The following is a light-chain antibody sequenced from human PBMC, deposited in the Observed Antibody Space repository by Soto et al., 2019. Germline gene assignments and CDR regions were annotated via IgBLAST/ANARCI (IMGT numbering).Light chain of an antibody. J-gene: IGLJ3*02. CDR3: ATWDDSLNGRV. CDR1: SSNIGSNP. V-gene: IGLV1-44*01. Sequence: QSVMSQPPSASGTPGQRVTISCSGSSSNIGSNPVNWYQQFPGTAPKLLIYSNNHRPSGVPDRFSGSKSGTSASLAISGLQSEDEAAYYCATWDDSLNGRVFGGGTKLTVL. CDR2: SNN.